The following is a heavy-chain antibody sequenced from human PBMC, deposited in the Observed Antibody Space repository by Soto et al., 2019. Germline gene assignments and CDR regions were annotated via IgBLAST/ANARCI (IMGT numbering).Heavy chain of an antibody. CDR3: GGGRALLTYYYGSGSYSGPGYYYYGMDV. D-gene: IGHD3-10*01. J-gene: IGHJ6*02. V-gene: IGHV4-34*01. CDR1: GGSFSGYY. CDR2: INHSGST. Sequence: SETLSLTCAVYGGSFSGYYWSWIRQPPGKGLEWIGEINHSGSTNYNPSLKSRVTISVDTSKNQFSLKLSSVTAADTAVYYCGGGRALLTYYYGSGSYSGPGYYYYGMDVWGQVTTVTVSS.